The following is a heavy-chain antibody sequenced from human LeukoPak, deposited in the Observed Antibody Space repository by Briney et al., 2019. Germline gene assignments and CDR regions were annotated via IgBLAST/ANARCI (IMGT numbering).Heavy chain of an antibody. J-gene: IGHJ4*02. CDR1: GYTFTGYY. CDR2: INPNSGGT. D-gene: IGHD3-16*02. CDR3: ARGPHTYDYVWGSYRYTLLYYFDY. V-gene: IGHV1-2*02. Sequence: ASVKVSCKASGYTFTGYYMHWVRQAPGQGLEWMGWINPNSGGTNYAQKFQGRVTMTRDTSISTAYMELSRLRSDDTAVYYCARGPHTYDYVWGSYRYTLLYYFDYWGQGTLVTVSS.